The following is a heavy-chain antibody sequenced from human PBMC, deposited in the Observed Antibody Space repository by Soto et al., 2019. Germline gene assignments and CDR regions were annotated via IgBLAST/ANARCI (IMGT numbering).Heavy chain of an antibody. Sequence: TLSLTCTSSGPSISSYYWSWIRQPPGKTLEKLTLIYWDDDKRYSPSLKSRLTITKDTSKNQVVLTMTNMDPVDTATYYCAHTGPRIAAAGTDEGDRAFDIWGQGTMVTVSS. V-gene: IGHV2-5*08. J-gene: IGHJ3*02. CDR1: GPSISSYYW. CDR2: IYWDDDK. D-gene: IGHD6-13*01. CDR3: AHTGPRIAAAGTDEGDRAFDI.